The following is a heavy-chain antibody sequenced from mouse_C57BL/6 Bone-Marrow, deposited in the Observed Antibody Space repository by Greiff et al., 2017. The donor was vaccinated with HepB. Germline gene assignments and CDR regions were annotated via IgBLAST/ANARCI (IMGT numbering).Heavy chain of an antibody. J-gene: IGHJ3*01. CDR1: GFTFSSYG. V-gene: IGHV5-6*01. Sequence: EVKVVDSGGDLVKPGGSLKLSCAASGFTFSSYGMSWVRQTPDKRLEWVATISSGGSYTYYPDSVKGRFTISRDNAKNTLYLQMSSLKSEDTAMYYCARHPLWLRRGAWFAYWGQGTLVTVSA. CDR2: ISSGGSYT. D-gene: IGHD2-2*01. CDR3: ARHPLWLRRGAWFAY.